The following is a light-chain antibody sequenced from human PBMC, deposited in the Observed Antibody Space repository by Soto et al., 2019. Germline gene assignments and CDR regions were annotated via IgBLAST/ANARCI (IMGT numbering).Light chain of an antibody. CDR1: QSVSSN. Sequence: EIVMTQSPATLSVSPGERDTLSCRASQSVSSNLAWYQQKPGQAPRLLIYDASTRATGIPARFSGSGSGTEFTLTISSLQSEDFAVYCCQQYNNWPRTFGQGAKVEIK. CDR3: QQYNNWPRT. CDR2: DAS. V-gene: IGKV3-15*01. J-gene: IGKJ1*01.